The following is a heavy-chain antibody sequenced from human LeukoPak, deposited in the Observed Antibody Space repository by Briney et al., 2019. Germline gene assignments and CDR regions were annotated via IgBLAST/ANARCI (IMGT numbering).Heavy chain of an antibody. V-gene: IGHV4-34*01. Sequence: PSETLSLTCAVYGGSFSGYYWSWIRQPPGKGLEWIGEINHSGSTNYNPSLKSRVTISVDTSKNQFSLKLSSVTAADTAVYYCARGRYYDILTGYYPYGYPITYAFDIWGQGTMVTVSS. J-gene: IGHJ3*02. D-gene: IGHD3-9*01. CDR2: INHSGST. CDR1: GGSFSGYY. CDR3: ARGRYYDILTGYYPYGYPITYAFDI.